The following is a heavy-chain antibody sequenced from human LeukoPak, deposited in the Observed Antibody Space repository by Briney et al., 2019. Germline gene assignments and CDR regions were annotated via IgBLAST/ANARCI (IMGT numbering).Heavy chain of an antibody. D-gene: IGHD6-19*01. CDR3: ARDKAVAGTDFDY. CDR1: GFTFSDYY. Sequence: GSLRLSCAASGFTFSDYYMSWIRQAPGKGLEWVSYISSSSSYTNYADSVKGRFTISRDNAKNSLYLQMNSLRAEDTAVYYCARDKAVAGTDFDYWGQGTLVTVSS. V-gene: IGHV3-11*05. CDR2: ISSSSSYT. J-gene: IGHJ4*02.